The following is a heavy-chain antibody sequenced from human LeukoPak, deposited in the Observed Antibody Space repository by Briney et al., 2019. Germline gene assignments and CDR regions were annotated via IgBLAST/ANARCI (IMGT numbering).Heavy chain of an antibody. D-gene: IGHD5-12*01. J-gene: IGHJ4*02. CDR1: GGSISSYY. Sequence: SEALSLTCTVSGGSISSYYWSWIRQPPGKGLEWIGYIYYSGSTNYNPSLKSRVTISVDTSKNQFSLKLSSVTAADTALYYCAREALGLKIFDYWGQGTLVTVSS. V-gene: IGHV4-59*01. CDR3: AREALGLKIFDY. CDR2: IYYSGST.